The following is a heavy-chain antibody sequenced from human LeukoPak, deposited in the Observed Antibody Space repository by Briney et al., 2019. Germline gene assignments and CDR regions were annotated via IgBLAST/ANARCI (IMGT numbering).Heavy chain of an antibody. J-gene: IGHJ4*02. Sequence: SETLSLTCTVSGGSISSYYWSWIRQPPGKGLEWIGYIYYSGSTNYNPSLKSRVTISVDTSKNQFSLKLSSVTAADTAVYYCERLYGVATLFDYWRLGTLVTVSS. V-gene: IGHV4-59*01. CDR2: IYYSGST. D-gene: IGHD5-12*01. CDR3: ERLYGVATLFDY. CDR1: GGSISSYY.